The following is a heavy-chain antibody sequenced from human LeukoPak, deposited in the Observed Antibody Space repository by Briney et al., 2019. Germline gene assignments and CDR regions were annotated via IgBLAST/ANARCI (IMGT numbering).Heavy chain of an antibody. J-gene: IGHJ4*02. V-gene: IGHV4-4*02. CDR3: SRENGAFSPFGY. CDR2: VSLSGLT. Sequence: PSGTLSLTCGVSGGSITSTNWWSWVRQPPGQGLEWIGEVSLSGLTNYNPTLNSRVIMALDTSKNHLSLNLTSVTAPDTAVYFCSRENGAFSPFGYWGQGTLVTVPS. D-gene: IGHD2-8*01. CDR1: GGSITSTNW.